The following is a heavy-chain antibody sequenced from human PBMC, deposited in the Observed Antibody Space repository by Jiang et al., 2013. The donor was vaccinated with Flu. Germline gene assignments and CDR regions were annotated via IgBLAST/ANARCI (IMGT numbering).Heavy chain of an antibody. D-gene: IGHD3-9*01. CDR2: MNPNSGNT. V-gene: IGHV1-8*01. CDR1: GYTFTSYD. Sequence: GAEVKKPGASVKVSCKASGYTFTSYDINWVRQATGQGLEWMGWMNPNSGNTGYAQKFQGRVTMTRNTSISTAYMELSSLRSEDTAVYYCARGPLRYFDWSPWYYFDYWGQGTLVTVSS. J-gene: IGHJ4*02. CDR3: ARGPLRYFDWSPWYYFDY.